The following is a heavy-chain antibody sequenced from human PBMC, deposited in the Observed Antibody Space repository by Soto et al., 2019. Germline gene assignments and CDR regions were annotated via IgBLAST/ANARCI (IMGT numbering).Heavy chain of an antibody. V-gene: IGHV5-10-1*01. Sequence: GESLKISGQGSGYIFTNYWIGWVRRLPGKGLEWMGRIDPSDSFTNYSPSFQGHVSISADKSVNTAYLQWSSLRASDTAMYYCAVSTANYFDYWGQGALVTVSS. CDR2: IDPSDSFT. CDR3: AVSTANYFDY. CDR1: GYIFTNYW. D-gene: IGHD5-18*01. J-gene: IGHJ4*02.